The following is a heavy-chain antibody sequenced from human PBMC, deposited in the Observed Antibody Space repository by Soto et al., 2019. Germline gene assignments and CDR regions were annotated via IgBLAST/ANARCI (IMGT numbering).Heavy chain of an antibody. V-gene: IGHV4-39*07. CDR2: INHSGST. CDR3: ARDISSGWYNPVAY. D-gene: IGHD6-19*01. J-gene: IGHJ4*02. Sequence: SETLSLTCTVSGGSISRSSDFWGWVRQSPGKGLEWIGEINHSGSTNYNPSLKSRATISVDTSKNQFSLKLSSVTAADTAVYYCARDISSGWYNPVAYWGQGTLVTVSS. CDR1: GGSISRSSDF.